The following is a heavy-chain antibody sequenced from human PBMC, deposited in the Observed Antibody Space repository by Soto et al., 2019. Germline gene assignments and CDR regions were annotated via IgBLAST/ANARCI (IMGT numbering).Heavy chain of an antibody. J-gene: IGHJ4*02. V-gene: IGHV4-4*02. CDR3: ARGDYGSGSYYYFDC. D-gene: IGHD3-10*01. Sequence: SETLSLTCAVSGGSISSSNWWSWVRQPPGKGLEWIGEIYHSGSTNYNPSLKSRVTISVDTSKNQFSLKLSSVTAADTAVYYCARGDYGSGSYYYFDCWGQGTLVT. CDR1: GGSISSSNW. CDR2: IYHSGST.